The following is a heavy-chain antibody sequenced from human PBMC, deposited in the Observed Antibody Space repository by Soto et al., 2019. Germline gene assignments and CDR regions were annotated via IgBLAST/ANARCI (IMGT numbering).Heavy chain of an antibody. D-gene: IGHD3-22*01. Sequence: PSETLSLTCTVSGGSLSNYYWSWTRQPPGKGPEWIGYIYYAGSTTYSPSLKSRVTISLDTSTNQFSLKLDSVTAADTAVYYCARIGGYYQALDSWGQGTLVTVSS. J-gene: IGHJ4*02. CDR3: ARIGGYYQALDS. V-gene: IGHV4-59*08. CDR1: GGSLSNYY. CDR2: IYYAGST.